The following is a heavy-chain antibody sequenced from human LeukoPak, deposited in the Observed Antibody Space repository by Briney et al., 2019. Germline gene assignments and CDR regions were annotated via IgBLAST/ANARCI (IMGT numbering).Heavy chain of an antibody. CDR1: GYTLTELS. J-gene: IGHJ4*02. D-gene: IGHD6-25*01. Sequence: ASVKVSCKVSGYTLTELSMHWVRQAPGKGLEWMGGFDPEDGERICAQKFQGRVTMTEDTSTDTAYMELSSLRSEDTAEYYCATPGYYFDYWGQGTLVTVSS. CDR3: ATPGYYFDY. CDR2: FDPEDGER. V-gene: IGHV1-24*01.